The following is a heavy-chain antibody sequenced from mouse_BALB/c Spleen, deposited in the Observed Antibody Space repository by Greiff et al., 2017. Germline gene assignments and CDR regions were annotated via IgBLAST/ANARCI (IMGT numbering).Heavy chain of an antibody. CDR1: GFTFSNYW. J-gene: IGHJ4*01. Sequence: EVQLQESGGGLVQPGGSMKLSCVASGFTFSNYWMNWVRQSPEKGLEWVAEIRLKSNNYATHYAESVKGRFTISRDDSKSSVYLQMNNLRAEDTGIYYCTRGTTVVATTHYYAMDYWGQGTSVTVSS. V-gene: IGHV6-6*02. CDR2: IRLKSNNYAT. CDR3: TRGTTVVATTHYYAMDY. D-gene: IGHD1-1*01.